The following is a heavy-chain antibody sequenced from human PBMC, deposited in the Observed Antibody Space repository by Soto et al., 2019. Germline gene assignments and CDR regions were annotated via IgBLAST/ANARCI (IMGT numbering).Heavy chain of an antibody. V-gene: IGHV4-39*01. D-gene: IGHD2-2*01. CDR1: GGSISSSSYY. CDR2: IYYSGST. Sequence: SETLSLTCTVSGGSISSSSYYWGWIRQPPGKGLEWIGSIYYSGSTYYNPSLKSRVTISVDTSKNQFSLKLSSVTAADTAVYYCARVESVPAAIGLIDYWGQGTLVTVSS. J-gene: IGHJ4*02. CDR3: ARVESVPAAIGLIDY.